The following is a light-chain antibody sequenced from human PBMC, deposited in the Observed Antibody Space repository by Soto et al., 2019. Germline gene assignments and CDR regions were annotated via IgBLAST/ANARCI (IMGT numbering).Light chain of an antibody. Sequence: EIVLTQSPATLSLSPGERATLSCRASQSVSSYLAWYQQKPGQAPRLLIYDASNRATGIPARFSGSGSGTDFNLTISSLEPEDFAVYYCQQRSNWPSLITFGQGTRLEIK. V-gene: IGKV3-11*01. J-gene: IGKJ5*01. CDR2: DAS. CDR1: QSVSSY. CDR3: QQRSNWPSLIT.